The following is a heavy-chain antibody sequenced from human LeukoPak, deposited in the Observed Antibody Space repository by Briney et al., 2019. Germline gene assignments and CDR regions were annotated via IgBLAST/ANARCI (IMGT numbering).Heavy chain of an antibody. D-gene: IGHD2-15*01. CDR1: GGSIRRHY. V-gene: IGHV4-4*07. Sequence: SETLSLTCTVSGGSIRRHYWSWIRQSAGKGLEWIGRIYKSGSNSENTNYNPSLESRVTVAADTSNNQFSLTLSSATAADTAVYYCARASLSIGGYSSFDYWGQGILVTVSS. J-gene: IGHJ4*02. CDR2: IYKSGSNSENT. CDR3: ARASLSIGGYSSFDY.